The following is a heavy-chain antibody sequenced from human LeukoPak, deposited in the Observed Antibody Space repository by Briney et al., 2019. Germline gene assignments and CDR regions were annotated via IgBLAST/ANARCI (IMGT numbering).Heavy chain of an antibody. D-gene: IGHD5-24*01. CDR1: GGSITSSY. CDR2: FYYSGAT. Sequence: PSETLSLTCTVSGGSITSSYWSWLRQPPGKGLQWIGYFYYSGATNYNPSLKSRVTIPVDTSKTQLSLKMTSMTAADTAVYYCARSNARDGYNFGYWGQGTLVTVSS. V-gene: IGHV4-59*08. CDR3: ARSNARDGYNFGY. J-gene: IGHJ4*02.